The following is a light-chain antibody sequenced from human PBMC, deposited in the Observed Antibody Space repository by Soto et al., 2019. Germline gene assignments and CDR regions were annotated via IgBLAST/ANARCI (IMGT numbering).Light chain of an antibody. CDR3: QSYDSSLSGSVX. CDR2: GNS. Sequence: QSVLTQPPSVSGAPGQRVTISCTGSSSNIGAGYDVHWYQQLPGTAPKLLIYGNSNRPSGVPDRFSGSKSGTSASLAITGLQAEDEADYYCQSYDSSLSGSVXFGGGTKLTVL. J-gene: IGLJ2*01. V-gene: IGLV1-40*01. CDR1: SSNIGAGYD.